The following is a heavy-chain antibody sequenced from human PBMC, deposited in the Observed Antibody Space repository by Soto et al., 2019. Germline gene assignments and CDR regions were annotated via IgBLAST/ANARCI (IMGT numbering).Heavy chain of an antibody. Sequence: QLQLLESGPGLVKPSETLSLTCTVSGGSVSNNSYYWGWIRQPPGKRLEWIGSVYYSGSAYYNPSLKSRLTISGDTSMNHCALKLSSVTAADTAIYYCARRPLVRGIIPYYFDYWGQGTLVTVSS. CDR2: VYYSGSA. V-gene: IGHV4-39*02. D-gene: IGHD3-10*01. CDR1: GGSVSNNSYY. CDR3: ARRPLVRGIIPYYFDY. J-gene: IGHJ4*02.